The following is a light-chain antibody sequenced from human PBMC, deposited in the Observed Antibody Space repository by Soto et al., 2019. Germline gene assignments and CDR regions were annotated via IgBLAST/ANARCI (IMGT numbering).Light chain of an antibody. CDR2: EVS. V-gene: IGLV2-14*01. CDR1: SIDVGGYNY. Sequence: QSALTQPASVSGSPGQSITISCTGTSIDVGGYNYVSWYQQHPGKAPKLMIYEVSNRPSGVSNRFSGSKSGNTASLTISGLQAEDEADYYCSSHTNGSYVFGTGTKVTVL. CDR3: SSHTNGSYV. J-gene: IGLJ1*01.